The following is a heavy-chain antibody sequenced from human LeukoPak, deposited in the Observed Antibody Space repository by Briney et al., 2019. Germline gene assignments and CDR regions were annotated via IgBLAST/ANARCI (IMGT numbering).Heavy chain of an antibody. D-gene: IGHD5-24*01. Sequence: GGSLRLSCAASEFPFSSYWMHWVRQVPGKGLVWVSRINSDGSSTNYADSVRGRFSISRDNAKNTLYLQMNSLRAEDTAVYYCARVTGGYNLVDYWGQGTLVTVSS. J-gene: IGHJ4*02. V-gene: IGHV3-74*01. CDR1: EFPFSSYW. CDR3: ARVTGGYNLVDY. CDR2: INSDGSST.